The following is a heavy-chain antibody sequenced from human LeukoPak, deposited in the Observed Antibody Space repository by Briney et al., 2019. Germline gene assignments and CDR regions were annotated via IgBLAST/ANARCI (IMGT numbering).Heavy chain of an antibody. CDR3: ARLRGGGILYYFDY. CDR2: IHHGDSDN. V-gene: IGHV5-51*01. CDR1: GYSFTSYG. D-gene: IGHD2-15*01. J-gene: IGHJ4*02. Sequence: GEPLKISGKGSGYSFTSYGIGWLRRLPGKGLEWMGIIHHGDSDNRYSPFFQGQVNIPADKSISTAYLQWSSLKASDTGMYYCARLRGGGILYYFDYRGQGSLVTVPS.